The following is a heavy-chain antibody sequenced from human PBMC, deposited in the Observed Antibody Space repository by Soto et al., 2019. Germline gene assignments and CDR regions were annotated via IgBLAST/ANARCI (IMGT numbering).Heavy chain of an antibody. CDR3: ARDDSSGWYDWFDP. D-gene: IGHD6-19*01. Sequence: EVQLVESGGGLVKPGGSLRLSCAASGFTFSSYSMNWVRQAPGKGLEWVSSISSSSSYIYYADSVKGRFTISRDNAKNSLYXXXXSLRAEDTAVYYCARDDSSGWYDWFDPWGQGTLVTVSS. CDR2: ISSSSSYI. CDR1: GFTFSSYS. V-gene: IGHV3-21*01. J-gene: IGHJ5*02.